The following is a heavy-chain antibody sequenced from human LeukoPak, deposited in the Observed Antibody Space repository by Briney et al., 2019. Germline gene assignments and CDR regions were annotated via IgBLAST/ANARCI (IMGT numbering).Heavy chain of an antibody. CDR1: GGSISSYY. CDR2: IYYSGST. Sequence: SETLSLTCTVSGGSISSYYWGWIRQPPGKGLEWIGYIYYSGSTNYNPSLKSRVTISVDTSKNQFSLKLSSVTAADTAVYYCARAARPHLGRNWFDPWGQGTLVTVSS. V-gene: IGHV4-59*01. J-gene: IGHJ5*02. D-gene: IGHD3-16*01. CDR3: ARAARPHLGRNWFDP.